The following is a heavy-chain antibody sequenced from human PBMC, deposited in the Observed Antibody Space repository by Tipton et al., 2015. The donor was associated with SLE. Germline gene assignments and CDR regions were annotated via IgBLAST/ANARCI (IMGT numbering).Heavy chain of an antibody. J-gene: IGHJ6*02. CDR2: IHYSGST. V-gene: IGHV4-31*03. CDR1: GGSVSSDGDY. CDR3: ARSGSGENYYAYYFYGLDV. Sequence: TLSLTCTVSGGSVSSDGDYWSWIRQHPGKGLEWIGYIHYSGSTFYSPSLKNRISISADTSKNEFSLNLNFVTAADTAVYYCARSGSGENYYAYYFYGLDVWGQGTTVAVSS. D-gene: IGHD1-26*01.